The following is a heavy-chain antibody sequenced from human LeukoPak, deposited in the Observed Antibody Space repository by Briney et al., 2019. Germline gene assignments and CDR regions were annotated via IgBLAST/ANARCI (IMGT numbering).Heavy chain of an antibody. V-gene: IGHV3-23*01. CDR2: ISGSGGST. CDR3: AKALISGYSGYGSFDY. J-gene: IGHJ4*02. Sequence: GGSLRLSCAASGFTFSAYAISWVRQAPGKGLEWVSAISGSGGSTYYADSVKGRFTISRDNSKNTLYLQMNSLRAEDTAVYYCAKALISGYSGYGSFDYWGQGTLVTVSS. CDR1: GFTFSAYA. D-gene: IGHD5-12*01.